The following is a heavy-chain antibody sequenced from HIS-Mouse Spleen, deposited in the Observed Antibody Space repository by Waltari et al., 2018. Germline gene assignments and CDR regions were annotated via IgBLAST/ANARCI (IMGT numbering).Heavy chain of an antibody. D-gene: IGHD3-3*01. CDR1: GCSISSSSYY. Sequence: QLQLQESGPGLVKPSETLSLTCTVPGCSISSSSYYWGWIRQPPGKGLEWIGSIYYSGSTYYNPSLKSRVTISVDTSKNQFSLKLSSVTAADTAVYYCARAPTGFLEWFDAFDIWGQGTMVTVSS. CDR2: IYYSGST. CDR3: ARAPTGFLEWFDAFDI. J-gene: IGHJ3*02. V-gene: IGHV4-39*07.